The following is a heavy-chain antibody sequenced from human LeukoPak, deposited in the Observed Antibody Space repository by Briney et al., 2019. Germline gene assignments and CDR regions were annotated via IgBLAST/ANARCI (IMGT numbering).Heavy chain of an antibody. CDR2: IHYDGSNK. V-gene: IGHV3-30*02. Sequence: GGSLRLSCAASGFTFSSYGMHWVRQAPGKGLEWVAFIHYDGSNKYYADSVKGRFTISRDNSKNTLYLQMNSLRAEDTAVYYCASQRRDSSSSPFRYHFDYWGQGTLVTVSS. CDR3: ASQRRDSSSSPFRYHFDY. D-gene: IGHD6-6*01. CDR1: GFTFSSYG. J-gene: IGHJ4*02.